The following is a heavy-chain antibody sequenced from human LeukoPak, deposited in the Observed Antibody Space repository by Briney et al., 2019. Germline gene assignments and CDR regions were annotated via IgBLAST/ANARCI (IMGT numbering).Heavy chain of an antibody. V-gene: IGHV3-30-3*01. CDR2: ISYDGSNK. CDR3: ARRPTVTTPLTA. Sequence: PGRSLRLSCAASGLNFISYAMHWVRQPAGKGLEWVAVISYDGSNKHYADSVKGRFTISRDNSKNTLYLQMNSLRAEDTAVYYCARRPTVTTPLTAWGQGTLVTVSS. J-gene: IGHJ5*02. CDR1: GLNFISYA. D-gene: IGHD4-17*01.